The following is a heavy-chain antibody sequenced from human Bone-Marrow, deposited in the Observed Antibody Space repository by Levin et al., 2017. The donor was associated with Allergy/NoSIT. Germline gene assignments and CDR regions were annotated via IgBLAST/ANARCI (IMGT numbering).Heavy chain of an antibody. D-gene: IGHD6-19*01. V-gene: IGHV3-15*01. CDR2: ISSKPDGAAT. Sequence: GESLKISCAASGFSLSNSWMNWVRQAPGKGLEWIGRISSKPDGAATDYAAPLTGRFTISRDDSTNTLFLQMNSLKVEDTATYYCTTQFQWWGQGTLVTVSS. CDR3: TTQFQW. CDR1: GFSLSNSW. J-gene: IGHJ4*02.